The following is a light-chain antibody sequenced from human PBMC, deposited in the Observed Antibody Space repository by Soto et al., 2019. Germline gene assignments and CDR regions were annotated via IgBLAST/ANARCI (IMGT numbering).Light chain of an antibody. CDR1: SSDVGPYNY. Sequence: QSALTQPASVSGSPGQSIAISCTGSSSDVGPYNYVSWYQQHPGKAPKLMIYDVTNRPSGVSDRFSGSKSGNTASLTISGLQAEDAADYYCTSYRSSTLVLFGTGTKVTVL. J-gene: IGLJ1*01. CDR2: DVT. CDR3: TSYRSSTLVL. V-gene: IGLV2-14*03.